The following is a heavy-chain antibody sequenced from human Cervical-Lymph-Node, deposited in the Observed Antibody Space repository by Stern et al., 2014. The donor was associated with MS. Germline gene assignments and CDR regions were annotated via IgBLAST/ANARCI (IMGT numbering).Heavy chain of an antibody. D-gene: IGHD1-26*01. CDR1: GGSISSSGYY. CDR2: IPDRGST. J-gene: IGHJ5*02. Sequence: VQLVESGPGLVKPSQTLSLTCTVSGGSISSSGYYWSWIRQPADKGLEWIGRIPDRGSTYYHPSLKSRVTISMDTAKNQFSLKLPSGTAADTAVYYCATTRWDLFTWNWFDPWGQGTLVTVSS. CDR3: ATTRWDLFTWNWFDP. V-gene: IGHV4-61*02.